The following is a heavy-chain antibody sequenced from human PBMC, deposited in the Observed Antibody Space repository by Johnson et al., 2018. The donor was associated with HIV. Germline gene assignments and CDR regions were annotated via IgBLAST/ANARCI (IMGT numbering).Heavy chain of an antibody. V-gene: IGHV3-11*04. CDR1: RFTFSDYY. CDR2: MSSSGTTI. Sequence: VQLMESGGGLIQPGGSLRLSYVASRFTFSDYYMSWIRQAPGKGLEWVSSMSSSGTTIYIADSVKGRFTISRDNAKNSLYLQMNSLRAEDTAVYYCARDTTSPWSSRGGYIVWGQGTMVTVSS. CDR3: ARDTTSPWSSRGGYIV. D-gene: IGHD3-16*01. J-gene: IGHJ3*01.